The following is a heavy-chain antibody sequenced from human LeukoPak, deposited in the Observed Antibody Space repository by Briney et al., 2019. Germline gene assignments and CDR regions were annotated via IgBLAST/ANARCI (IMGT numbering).Heavy chain of an antibody. CDR2: IRAYNGNT. CDR3: ARGGYDFWSALLGWFDP. Sequence: ASVKVSCKASGYTFTSYGISWLRRAPEQGLEGMGWIRAYNGNTNYAQKLQGRVTMTTDTSTSTAYVELRSLRSDDTAVYYCARGGYDFWSALLGWFDPWGQGTLVTVSS. J-gene: IGHJ5*02. CDR1: GYTFTSYG. V-gene: IGHV1-18*01. D-gene: IGHD3-3*01.